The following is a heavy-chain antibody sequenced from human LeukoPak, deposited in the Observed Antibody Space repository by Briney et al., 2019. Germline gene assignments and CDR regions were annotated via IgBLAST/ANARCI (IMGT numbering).Heavy chain of an antibody. CDR2: IYPGDSDT. D-gene: IGHD4-17*01. CDR3: ARYSDAYGSDY. V-gene: IGHV5-51*01. CDR1: GYTFASYW. J-gene: IGHJ4*02. Sequence: GESLKISCKGSGYTFASYWIGWVRQMPGKGLEWMGIIYPGDSDTRYSPSFQGQVTISADKSISTAYLQWSSLKASDTAMYYCARYSDAYGSDYWGQGTLVTVSS.